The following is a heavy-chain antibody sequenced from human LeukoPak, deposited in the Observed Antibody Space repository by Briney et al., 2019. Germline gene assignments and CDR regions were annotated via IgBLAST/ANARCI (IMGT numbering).Heavy chain of an antibody. J-gene: IGHJ4*02. CDR2: ISHRGRT. Sequence: SETLSLTCAVYGGPVSGYYWSWIRQPPGKGLEWIGEISHRGRTHYNPSLKGRVTMSVDTWKNQFALEVDSVTAADTAVYYCARIPLYFLEPFDYWGQGILVTVSS. CDR1: GGPVSGYY. V-gene: IGHV4-34*01. CDR3: ARIPLYFLEPFDY. D-gene: IGHD3-3*01.